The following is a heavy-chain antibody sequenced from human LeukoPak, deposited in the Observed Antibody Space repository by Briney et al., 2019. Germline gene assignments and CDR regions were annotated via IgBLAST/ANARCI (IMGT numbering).Heavy chain of an antibody. J-gene: IGHJ5*02. CDR3: ARDSGTTGEVQFDH. CDR1: GGTISSYY. CDR2: IYNSGST. Sequence: PSETLSLTCTVSGGTISSYYWSWIRQPAGKGLEWIGRIYNSGSTTYTPSLKRPVTMSVDTSKNQFSLKLSSVTAADTAVYYCARDSGTTGEVQFDHWGQGTLVTVSS. D-gene: IGHD3-10*01. V-gene: IGHV4-4*07.